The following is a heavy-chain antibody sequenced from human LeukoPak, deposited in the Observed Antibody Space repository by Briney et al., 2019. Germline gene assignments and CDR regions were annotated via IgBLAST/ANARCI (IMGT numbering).Heavy chain of an antibody. CDR3: AKDSWVQQLVLLHWFDP. CDR2: ISGSGGST. CDR1: GFTFSSYA. J-gene: IGHJ5*02. Sequence: PGGSLRLSCAASGFTFSSYAMSWVRQAPGKGLEWVSAISGSGGSTYYADSVKGRFTISRDNSKNTLYLQMNSLRAEDTAVYYCAKDSWVQQLVLLHWFDPWGQGTLVTVSS. D-gene: IGHD6-13*01. V-gene: IGHV3-23*01.